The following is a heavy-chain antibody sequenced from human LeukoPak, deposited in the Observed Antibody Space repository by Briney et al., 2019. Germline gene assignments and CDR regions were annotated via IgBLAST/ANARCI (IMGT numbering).Heavy chain of an antibody. V-gene: IGHV3-53*01. CDR1: GFTVSSNY. Sequence: PGGSLRLSCAASGFTVSSNYMSWVRQAPGKGLEWVSVIYSGGSTYYADSVKGRFTISRDNSKNTLYLQMNSLRAEDTAVHYCARDAPHYYDSSGYQDYWGQGTLVTVSS. D-gene: IGHD3-22*01. CDR2: IYSGGST. J-gene: IGHJ4*02. CDR3: ARDAPHYYDSSGYQDY.